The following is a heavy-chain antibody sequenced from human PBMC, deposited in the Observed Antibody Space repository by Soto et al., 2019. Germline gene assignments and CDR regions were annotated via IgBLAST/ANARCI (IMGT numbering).Heavy chain of an antibody. Sequence: QITLKESGPTLVNPTQTLTLTCTFSGFSLTSYRVGVAWIRQPPGKALEWLAIIYRDDDRRYSPSLESRLANTKDTSKNQVVLTMTYLDPMDTATYYCAHIMITYGGVSALDAFDFWCQETVVTVSS. CDR2: IYRDDDR. D-gene: IGHD3-16*01. J-gene: IGHJ3*01. CDR3: AHIMITYGGVSALDAFDF. V-gene: IGHV2-5*02. CDR1: GFSLTSYRVG.